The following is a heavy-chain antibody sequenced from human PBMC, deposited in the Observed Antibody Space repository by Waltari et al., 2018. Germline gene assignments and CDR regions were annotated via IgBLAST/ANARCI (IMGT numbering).Heavy chain of an antibody. J-gene: IGHJ4*02. CDR2: ISSGSSYI. CDR3: AREWGVMVGTAAFYFDY. CDR1: GFTFSSYT. D-gene: IGHD2-15*01. Sequence: EVQLVGSGGGLVKPGGSLRLSCAASGFTFSSYTMNWVRQAPGKGLSWFSSISSGSSYIYSAYSVKGRFIISRDNAKNSLYLQMNSLRAEDTAVYYCAREWGVMVGTAAFYFDYWGQGTLVTVSS. V-gene: IGHV3-21*02.